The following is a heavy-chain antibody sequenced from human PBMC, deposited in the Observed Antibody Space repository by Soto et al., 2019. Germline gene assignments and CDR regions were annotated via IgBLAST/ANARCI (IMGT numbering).Heavy chain of an antibody. CDR2: INHSGST. V-gene: IGHV4-34*01. Sequence: PXETLSLTCAVYGGSFSGYYWSWIRQPPGKGLEWIGEINHSGSTNYNPSLKSRVTISVDTSKNQFSLKLSSVTAADTAVYYCARAPRVRWYSYGLDRKSYFDYWGQGTLVTVSA. CDR3: ARAPRVRWYSYGLDRKSYFDY. J-gene: IGHJ4*02. D-gene: IGHD5-18*01. CDR1: GGSFSGYY.